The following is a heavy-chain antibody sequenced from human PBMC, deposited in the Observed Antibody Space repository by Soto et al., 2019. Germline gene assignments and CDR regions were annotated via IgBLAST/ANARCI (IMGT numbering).Heavy chain of an antibody. CDR3: PRYTSGWYKRDYFDY. V-gene: IGHV3-23*01. CDR1: GFTFSSHA. D-gene: IGHD6-19*01. Sequence: EVQLLESGGGLVQPGGSLRLSCAASGFTFSSHAMGWVRQAPGRGLEWVSVISGSGGSTYYADSVKGRFTISRDNSKNTLYLQINSLRADDTAVYYCPRYTSGWYKRDYFDYWGQGTLVTVSS. J-gene: IGHJ4*02. CDR2: ISGSGGST.